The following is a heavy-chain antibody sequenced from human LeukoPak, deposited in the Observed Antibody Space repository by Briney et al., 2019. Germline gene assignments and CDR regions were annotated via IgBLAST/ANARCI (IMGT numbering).Heavy chain of an antibody. CDR3: AKKEVAYDY. Sequence: GGALGLSCAASGFPFNRYGKHGGRRAPGKGLEWVAVISYDGSNKYYADSVKGRFTISRDNSKNTLYLQMNSLRAEDTAVYYCAKKEVAYDYWGQGTLVTVSS. D-gene: IGHD5-12*01. J-gene: IGHJ4*02. CDR2: ISYDGSNK. V-gene: IGHV3-30*18. CDR1: GFPFNRYG.